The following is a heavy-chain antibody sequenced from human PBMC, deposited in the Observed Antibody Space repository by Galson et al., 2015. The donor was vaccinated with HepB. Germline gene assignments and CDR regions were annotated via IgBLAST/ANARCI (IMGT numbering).Heavy chain of an antibody. J-gene: IGHJ4*02. CDR3: ASNLGRYYYGSGSYYFDY. CDR2: ISAYNGNT. CDR1: GYTFTSYG. D-gene: IGHD3-10*01. V-gene: IGHV1-18*04. Sequence: SVKVSCKASGYTFTSYGISWVRQAPGQGLEWMGWISAYNGNTNYAQKLQGRVTMTTDTSTSTAYMELRCLRSDDTAVYYCASNLGRYYYGSGSYYFDYWGQGTLVTVSS.